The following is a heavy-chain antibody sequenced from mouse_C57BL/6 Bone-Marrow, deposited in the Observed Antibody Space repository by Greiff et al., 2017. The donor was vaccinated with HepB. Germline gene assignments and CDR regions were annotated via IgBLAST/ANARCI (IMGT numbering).Heavy chain of an antibody. Sequence: EVMLVESGGGLVQSGRSLRLSCATSGFTFSDFYMEWVRQAPGKGLEWIAASRNKANDYTTEYSASVKGRFIVSRDTSQSILYLQMNALRAEDTAIYYCARDAPTGNFDYWGQGTTLTVSS. J-gene: IGHJ2*01. D-gene: IGHD4-1*02. CDR2: SRNKANDYTT. CDR3: ARDAPTGNFDY. V-gene: IGHV7-1*01. CDR1: GFTFSDFY.